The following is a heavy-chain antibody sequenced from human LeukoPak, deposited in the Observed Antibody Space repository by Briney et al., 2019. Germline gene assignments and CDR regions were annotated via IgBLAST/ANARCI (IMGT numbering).Heavy chain of an antibody. CDR2: INPNSGGA. J-gene: IGHJ4*02. D-gene: IGHD3-22*01. Sequence: ASVKVSCKASGYTFTGSYMHWVRQATGQGLEWMGWINPNSGGANYAQNFQGRVTMTRDTSISTAYMELSRLRSDDTAVYYCARQSGYSPYFDYWGQGTLVTVSS. CDR1: GYTFTGSY. CDR3: ARQSGYSPYFDY. V-gene: IGHV1-2*02.